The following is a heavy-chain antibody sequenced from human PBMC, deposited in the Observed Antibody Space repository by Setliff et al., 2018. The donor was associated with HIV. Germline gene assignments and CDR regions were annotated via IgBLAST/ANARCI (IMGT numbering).Heavy chain of an antibody. D-gene: IGHD3-10*01. V-gene: IGHV3-30*07. CDR2: ISYDGSRT. J-gene: IGHJ4*02. Sequence: GGSLRLSCVASGFTFSSFAMHWVRQAPGKGLEWVSVISYDGSRTYYADSVKGRFTISRDNSKDTLYLQMNSLRAEDTAVYYCAEVRLPYWGQGTLVTVSS. CDR1: GFTFSSFA. CDR3: AEVRLPY.